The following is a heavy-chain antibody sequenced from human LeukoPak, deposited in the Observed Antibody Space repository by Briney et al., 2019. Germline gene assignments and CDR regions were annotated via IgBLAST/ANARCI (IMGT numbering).Heavy chain of an antibody. CDR2: ISYDGSNK. D-gene: IGHD3-22*01. Sequence: GGSLRLSCAASGFTFSSYGMHWVRQAPGKGLEWVAVISYDGSNKYYADSVKGRFTISRDNSKNTLYLQMNSLRAEDTAVYYCAREYYYDSSGYYLDPWGQGTLVTVSS. CDR3: AREYYYDSSGYYLDP. V-gene: IGHV3-30*03. J-gene: IGHJ5*02. CDR1: GFTFSSYG.